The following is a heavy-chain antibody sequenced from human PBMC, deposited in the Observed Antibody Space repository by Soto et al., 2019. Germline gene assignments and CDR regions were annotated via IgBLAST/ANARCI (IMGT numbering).Heavy chain of an antibody. CDR2: AYYSGST. D-gene: IGHD3-3*01. CDR1: DGSISSSSHH. Sequence: SETLSLTCSVSDGSISSSSHHWGWIRQTPGKGLERIGSAYYSGSTFYNPSLKSRVTISVDTSRNQFSLNLTSVTAADTAVYYCARVRGGYTFWSGYLGGYGMDVWGQGTTVTVSS. V-gene: IGHV4-39*01. CDR3: ARVRGGYTFWSGYLGGYGMDV. J-gene: IGHJ6*02.